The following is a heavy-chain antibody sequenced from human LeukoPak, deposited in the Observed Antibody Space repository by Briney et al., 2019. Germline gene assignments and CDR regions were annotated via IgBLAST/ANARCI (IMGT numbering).Heavy chain of an antibody. D-gene: IGHD3-10*01. CDR2: INPNSGGT. V-gene: IGHV1-2*02. Sequence: ASVKVSCKASGYTFTGYYMHWVRQAPGQGLEWMGWINPNSGGTNYAQKFQGRVTMTRDTSISTAYMELRSLRSDDTAVYYCARGHHFSDLYYYGSGNYYTRFDYWGQGTLVTVSS. J-gene: IGHJ4*02. CDR3: ARGHHFSDLYYYGSGNYYTRFDY. CDR1: GYTFTGYY.